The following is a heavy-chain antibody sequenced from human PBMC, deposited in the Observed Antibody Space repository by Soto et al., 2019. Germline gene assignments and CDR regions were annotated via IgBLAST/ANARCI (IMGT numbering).Heavy chain of an antibody. J-gene: IGHJ5*02. Sequence: KPSETLSLTCTVSGGAIGGYYWTWIRQPAGKGLEWIGRIYSSGGTKYNPSLKSRVDMSLDMSKNQFSLRLNSVTAADTAVYYCARGQRFSDSFDPWGQGTLVTVSS. CDR1: GGAIGGYY. V-gene: IGHV4-4*07. CDR3: ARGQRFSDSFDP. CDR2: IYSSGGT. D-gene: IGHD3-3*01.